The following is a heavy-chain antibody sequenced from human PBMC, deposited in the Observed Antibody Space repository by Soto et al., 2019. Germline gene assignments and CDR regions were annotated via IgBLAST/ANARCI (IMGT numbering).Heavy chain of an antibody. CDR1: GGTFTSYA. J-gene: IGHJ4*02. CDR2: INAGNGNT. D-gene: IGHD2-2*01. CDR3: ARDPYIVVVPAAIFFSPTPPDY. Sequence: GASVNVSCKASGGTFTSYAMHWVRQAPGQRLEWMGWINAGNGNTKYSQKFQGRVTITRDTSASTAYMELSSLRSEDTAVYYCARDPYIVVVPAAIFFSPTPPDYWGQGTLVTVSS. V-gene: IGHV1-3*01.